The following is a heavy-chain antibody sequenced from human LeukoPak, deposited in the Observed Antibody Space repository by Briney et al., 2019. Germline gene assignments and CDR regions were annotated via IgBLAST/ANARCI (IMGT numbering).Heavy chain of an antibody. CDR2: ISSSSSTI. CDR3: AKDRASGWYFIEY. V-gene: IGHV3-48*01. J-gene: IGHJ4*02. Sequence: PGGSLRLSCAASGFTFYIYTMNWVRQAPGKGLEWVSYISSSSSTIYYADSVKGRFTISRDNAKNSLYLQMSSLRAEDTAVYYCAKDRASGWYFIEYWGQGTLVTVSS. D-gene: IGHD6-19*01. CDR1: GFTFYIYT.